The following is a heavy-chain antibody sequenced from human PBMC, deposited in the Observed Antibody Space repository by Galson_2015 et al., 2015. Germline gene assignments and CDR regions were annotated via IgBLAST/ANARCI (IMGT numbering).Heavy chain of an antibody. CDR1: GFTFSSYS. J-gene: IGHJ5*02. CDR3: ARDGSGSYYSWFDP. CDR2: ISSSSSYI. V-gene: IGHV3-21*01. D-gene: IGHD3-10*01. Sequence: SLRLSCAASGFTFSSYSMNWVRQAPGKGLEWVSSISSSSSYIYYADSVKGRFTISRDNAKNPLYLQMNSLRAEDTAVYYCARDGSGSYYSWFDPWGQGTLVTVSS.